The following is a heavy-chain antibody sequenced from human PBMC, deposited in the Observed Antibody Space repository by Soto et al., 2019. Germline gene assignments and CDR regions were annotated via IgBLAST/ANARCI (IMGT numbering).Heavy chain of an antibody. V-gene: IGHV4-30-4*01. Sequence: SETLSLTCSVSGASIYNGGYFWSWIRQSPGKGLEWIGHIHNSGSPYNNPSLKSRVTISADTSMNQFSLALTSVTAADTAMYYCARENNVLPGGYFDYWGQGTLVTVSS. CDR3: ARENNVLPGGYFDY. CDR2: IHNSGSP. CDR1: GASIYNGGYF. D-gene: IGHD3-10*01. J-gene: IGHJ4*02.